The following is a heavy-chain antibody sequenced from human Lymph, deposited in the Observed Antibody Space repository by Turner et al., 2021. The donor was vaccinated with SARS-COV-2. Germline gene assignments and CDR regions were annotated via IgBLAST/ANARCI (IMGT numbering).Heavy chain of an antibody. V-gene: IGHV3-30-3*01. CDR3: ARGDYYGSGSYPGKTFDY. D-gene: IGHD3-10*01. CDR2: ISYDGSDK. CDR1: FFSFSSYV. Sequence: QVQLVESGGGVGQPGRSLRLSCAASFFSFSSYVIYWVRQAPGKGLEWVSVISYDGSDKYYADSVKGRFTILRDNSKNTLHLQMNSLRAEDTAVYYCARGDYYGSGSYPGKTFDYWGQGTLVTVSS. J-gene: IGHJ4*02.